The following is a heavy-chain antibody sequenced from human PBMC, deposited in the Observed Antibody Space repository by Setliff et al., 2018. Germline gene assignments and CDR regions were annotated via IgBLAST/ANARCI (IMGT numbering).Heavy chain of an antibody. V-gene: IGHV1-18*01. CDR2: ISPANGNT. J-gene: IGHJ6*03. D-gene: IGHD3-3*01. CDR1: GYNFISYG. CDR3: ARGALVLQFLEWLPRYYYMDV. Sequence: ASVKVSCKASGYNFISYGISWVRQAPGQGLEWMGWISPANGNTNYIQRFQDRVTMTIDTSTSTIYMELSSLRFEDTAVYYCARGALVLQFLEWLPRYYYMDVWGKGTTVTVSS.